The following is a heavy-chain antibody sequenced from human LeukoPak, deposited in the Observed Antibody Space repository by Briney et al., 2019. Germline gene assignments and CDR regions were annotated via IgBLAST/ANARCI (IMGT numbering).Heavy chain of an antibody. CDR1: GGSISSGSYY. CDR2: IYTSGST. J-gene: IGHJ4*02. CDR3: ARAGGKYYDSSGYYYVSYFDY. Sequence: SETLSLTCTVSGGSISSGSYYWSWIRQPAGKGLEWIGRIYTSGSTNYNPSLKSRVTISVDTSKNQFSLKLSSVTAADTAVYYFARAGGKYYDSSGYYYVSYFDYWGQGTLVTVSS. V-gene: IGHV4-61*02. D-gene: IGHD3-22*01.